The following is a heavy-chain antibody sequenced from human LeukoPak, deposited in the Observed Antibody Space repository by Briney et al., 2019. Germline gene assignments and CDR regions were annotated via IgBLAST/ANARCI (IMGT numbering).Heavy chain of an antibody. CDR1: GGSFSGYY. Sequence: SETLSLTCAVYGGSFSGYYWSWIRQPPGKGLEWIGEINHSGSTNYNPSLKSRVTISVDTSKNQFSLKLSSVTAADTAVYYCARQARPITSTNWFDPWGQGTLVTVSS. V-gene: IGHV4-34*01. CDR3: ARQARPITSTNWFDP. D-gene: IGHD2-2*01. J-gene: IGHJ5*02. CDR2: INHSGST.